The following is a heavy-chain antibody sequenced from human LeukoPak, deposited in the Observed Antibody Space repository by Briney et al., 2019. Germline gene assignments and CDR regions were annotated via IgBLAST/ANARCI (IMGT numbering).Heavy chain of an antibody. CDR2: INPKRGAT. J-gene: IGHJ4*02. D-gene: IGHD3-9*01. Sequence: GASVKVSCKASGYIFNDYYIHWVRQAPGQGLEWMGWINPKRGATKYVQKFQGRVTMTSDTSMSTAYTEMSRLRSDDTAVYYCARGHQLRYFDGSPSTNLDYWGQGTLVTVSS. CDR3: ARGHQLRYFDGSPSTNLDY. CDR1: GYIFNDYY. V-gene: IGHV1-2*02.